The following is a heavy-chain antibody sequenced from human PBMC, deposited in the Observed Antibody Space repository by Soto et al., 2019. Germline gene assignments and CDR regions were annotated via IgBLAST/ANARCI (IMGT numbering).Heavy chain of an antibody. J-gene: IGHJ3*02. CDR2: IKSKTDGGTT. Sequence: GGSLRLSCAASGFTFSNAWMNWVRQAPGKGLEWVGRIKSKTDGGTTDYAAPVKGRFTISRDDSKNTLYLQMNSLKTEDTAVYYCTTDTIAAASSDAFDIWGQGTMVTVSS. CDR1: GFTFSNAW. D-gene: IGHD6-13*01. V-gene: IGHV3-15*07. CDR3: TTDTIAAASSDAFDI.